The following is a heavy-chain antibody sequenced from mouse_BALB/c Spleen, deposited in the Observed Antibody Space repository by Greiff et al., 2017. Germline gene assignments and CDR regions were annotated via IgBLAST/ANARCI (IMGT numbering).Heavy chain of an antibody. CDR3: ARSRIWDYNGSPCYFDY. D-gene: IGHD1-1*01. J-gene: IGHJ2*01. CDR2: IDPANGNT. CDR1: GFNIKDTY. Sequence: EVQLQQSGAELVKPGASVKLSCTASGFNIKDTYMHWVKQRPEQGLEWIGRIDPANGNTKYDPKFQGKATITADTSSNTAYLQLSSLTSEDTAVYYCARSRIWDYNGSPCYFDYWGQGTTLTVSS. V-gene: IGHV14-3*02.